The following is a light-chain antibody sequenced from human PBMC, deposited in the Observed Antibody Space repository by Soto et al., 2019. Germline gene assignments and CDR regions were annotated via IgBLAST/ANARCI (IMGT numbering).Light chain of an antibody. V-gene: IGKV1-39*01. CDR2: GAS. J-gene: IGKJ4*01. CDR1: QAILTY. CDR3: QQTFSPDVT. Sequence: DIHLTQCPSSLSASVGDRLTVTCRASQAILTYLNWLQQKAGKAPEVLIYGASGLRSGVPSRFTGSGSATDFTLTITSLQREDAGTYFCQQTFSPDVTFGGGTKVDIK.